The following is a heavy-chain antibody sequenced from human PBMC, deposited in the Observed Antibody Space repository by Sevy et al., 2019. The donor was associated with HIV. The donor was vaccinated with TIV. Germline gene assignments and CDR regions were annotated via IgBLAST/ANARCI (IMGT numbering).Heavy chain of an antibody. CDR2: INHSGGT. CDR1: SGSFSAYY. V-gene: IGHV4-34*01. Sequence: SETLSLTCAVYSGSFSAYYWSWIRQPPEKGLEWIGEINHSGGTNYNPSLKSRVTISLHTSKNQFSLKLTSVTAADTAVYYCSRGVTVTTVPYYFDYWGQGTLVTVSS. D-gene: IGHD4-4*01. J-gene: IGHJ4*02. CDR3: SRGVTVTTVPYYFDY.